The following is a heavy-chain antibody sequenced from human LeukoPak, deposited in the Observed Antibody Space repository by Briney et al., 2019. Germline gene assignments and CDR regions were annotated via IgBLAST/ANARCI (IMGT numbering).Heavy chain of an antibody. CDR1: GVSITNDY. D-gene: IGHD3-16*01. J-gene: IGHJ4*02. CDR3: ATSYDHGWPIGS. V-gene: IGHV4-59*01. Sequence: SETLSLTCTVSGVSITNDYWNWIRQSSGKQLEWIGSIHYSGTINYSPSLKSRITISLDTSKNQFSLKLSSVTAADTAMYYCATSYDHGWPIGSWGQGTLVTVSS. CDR2: IHYSGTI.